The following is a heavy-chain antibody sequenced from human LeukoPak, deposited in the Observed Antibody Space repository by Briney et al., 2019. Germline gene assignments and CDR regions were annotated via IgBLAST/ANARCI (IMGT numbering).Heavy chain of an antibody. Sequence: SETLSLTCTVSGGSISSYYWSWIRQPPGKGLEWIGYIYYSGSTNYNPSLKSRVTISVDTSKNQFSLKLSSVTAADTAVYYCARVGLRAPSYYYYGMDVWGQGTTVTVSS. V-gene: IGHV4-59*01. J-gene: IGHJ6*02. CDR3: ARVGLRAPSYYYYGMDV. CDR2: IYYSGST. CDR1: GGSISSYY.